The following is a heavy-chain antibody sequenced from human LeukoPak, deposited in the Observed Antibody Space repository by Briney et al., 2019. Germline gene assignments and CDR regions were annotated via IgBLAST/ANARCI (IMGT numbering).Heavy chain of an antibody. CDR1: VFSFSTYW. Sequence: GGSLRLSCAASVFSFSTYWMSWVRQAPGQGLEWVANINQDGSERYLVDSVKGRFTISRDYSKNSLYLQMNSLRAEDTAVYYCASALAARSFYFDCWGQGTLVTVSS. D-gene: IGHD3-10*01. CDR3: ASALAARSFYFDC. CDR2: INQDGSER. J-gene: IGHJ4*02. V-gene: IGHV3-7*01.